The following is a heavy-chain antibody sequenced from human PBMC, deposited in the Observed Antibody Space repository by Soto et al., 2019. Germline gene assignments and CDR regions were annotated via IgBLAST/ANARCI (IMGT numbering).Heavy chain of an antibody. V-gene: IGHV1-2*02. CDR1: GYTFIGYY. J-gene: IGHJ4*02. D-gene: IGHD6-13*01. CDR2: VNPHTGGT. CDR3: ARVMAYEQQLVPFDY. Sequence: QVQLVQSGAEVKKPGASVKVSCKTSGYTFIGYYLNWVRQAPGQGLEWMGWVNPHTGGTHYAQKCDGRVTMTRYTSTYTAYSGMSRLQFDATTTYFCARVMAYEQQLVPFDYWGQGTLVTVS.